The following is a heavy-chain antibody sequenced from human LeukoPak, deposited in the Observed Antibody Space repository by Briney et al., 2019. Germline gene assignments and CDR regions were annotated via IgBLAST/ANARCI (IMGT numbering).Heavy chain of an antibody. J-gene: IGHJ5*02. Sequence: ASVKVSCKASRYTFTGYYMHWVRQAPGQGLEWMGWINTDSGGINYAQKLQGRVTMTTDTSTSTAYMELRSLRSDDTAVYYCARVADCTNGVCWSGWFDPWGQGTLVTVSS. CDR3: ARVADCTNGVCWSGWFDP. V-gene: IGHV1-2*02. D-gene: IGHD2-8*01. CDR2: INTDSGGI. CDR1: RYTFTGYY.